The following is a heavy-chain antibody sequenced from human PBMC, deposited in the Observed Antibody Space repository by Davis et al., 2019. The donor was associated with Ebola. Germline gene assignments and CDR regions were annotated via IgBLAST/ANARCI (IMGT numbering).Heavy chain of an antibody. Sequence: ASVKVSCKASGGTFSSYAISWVRQAPGQGLEWMGIINPSGGSTSYAQKFQGRVTMTRDTSTSTVYMELSSLRSEDTAVYYCAREGVVNMIPYGMDVWGQGTTVTVSS. V-gene: IGHV1-46*01. J-gene: IGHJ6*02. CDR1: GGTFSSYA. CDR3: AREGVVNMIPYGMDV. CDR2: INPSGGST. D-gene: IGHD3-3*01.